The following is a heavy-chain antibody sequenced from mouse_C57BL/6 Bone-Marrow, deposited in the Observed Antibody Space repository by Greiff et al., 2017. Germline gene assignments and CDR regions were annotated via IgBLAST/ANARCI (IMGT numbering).Heavy chain of an antibody. V-gene: IGHV1-4*01. CDR3: ARSETAQALDY. D-gene: IGHD3-2*02. Sequence: QVQLQQSGAELARPGASVKMSCKASGYTFTSYTMHWVKQRPGQGLEWSGYITPSSGYTKYNQKFKDKATLTADKSSSTAYMQLSNLTSEDSAVYYCARSETAQALDYWGQGTTLTVSS. CDR1: GYTFTSYT. CDR2: ITPSSGYT. J-gene: IGHJ2*01.